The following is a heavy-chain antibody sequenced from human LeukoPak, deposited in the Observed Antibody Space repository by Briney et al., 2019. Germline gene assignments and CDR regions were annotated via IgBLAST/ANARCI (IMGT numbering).Heavy chain of an antibody. CDR2: INPNSGNT. CDR3: ARVTVVVPPTQIWFDP. J-gene: IGHJ5*02. Sequence: ASVNVSCKSSGYTFTSYDINWVRQATGQGLEWMGWINPNSGNTGYAQKFQGRVTITRNTSISTAYMELSSLRSEDTAVYYCARVTVVVPPTQIWFDPWGQGTLVTVSS. D-gene: IGHD2-2*01. CDR1: GYTFTSYD. V-gene: IGHV1-8*03.